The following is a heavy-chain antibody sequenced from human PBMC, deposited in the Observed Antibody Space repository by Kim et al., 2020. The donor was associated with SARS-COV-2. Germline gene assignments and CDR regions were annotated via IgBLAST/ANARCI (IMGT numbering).Heavy chain of an antibody. J-gene: IGHJ4*02. V-gene: IGHV3-30-3*01. D-gene: IGHD3-16*02. CDR2: ISYDGSNK. CDR3: ARGAYDYVWGSYRYTGGVTWGGY. CDR1: GFTFSSYA. Sequence: GGSLRLSCAASGFTFSSYAMHWVRRAPGKGLEWVAVISYDGSNKYYADSVKGRFTISRDNSKNTLYLQMNSLRAEDTAVYYCARGAYDYVWGSYRYTGGVTWGGYWGQGTWSPSPQ.